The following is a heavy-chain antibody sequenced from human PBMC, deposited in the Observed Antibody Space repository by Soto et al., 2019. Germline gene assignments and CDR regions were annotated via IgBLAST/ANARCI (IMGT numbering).Heavy chain of an antibody. CDR1: GYTFTDYY. D-gene: IGHD2-15*01. Sequence: QVQLVQSGAEVKKPGASVKVSCKTSGYTFTDYYMHWVRQAPGQGLEWMGWINPNSGATTYAQKFQGRVAMTRDTSDSTVYMELSSLRSDDTAVYYCTRGLRYEMAPDYWGQGTLVTVSS. V-gene: IGHV1-2*02. CDR2: INPNSGAT. CDR3: TRGLRYEMAPDY. J-gene: IGHJ4*02.